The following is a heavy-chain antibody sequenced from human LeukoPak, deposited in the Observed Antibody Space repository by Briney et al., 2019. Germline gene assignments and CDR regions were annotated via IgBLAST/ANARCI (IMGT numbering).Heavy chain of an antibody. CDR2: ISYIAGT. CDR3: VRVRTGTSCYDY. D-gene: IGHD2-2*01. CDR1: GASISSAENH. V-gene: IGHV4-30-4*08. J-gene: IGHJ4*02. Sequence: SQTLSLTCTVSGASISSAENHWRWIHQPPGKGLEWIGYISYIAGTSYNPSLKSRVTISLATSNNQFSLELSSVTAADTDVYFCVRVRTGTSCYDYWGQGTLVTVSS.